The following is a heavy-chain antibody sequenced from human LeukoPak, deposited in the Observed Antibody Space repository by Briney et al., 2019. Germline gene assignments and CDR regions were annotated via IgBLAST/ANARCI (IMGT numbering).Heavy chain of an antibody. J-gene: IGHJ4*02. V-gene: IGHV2-70*11. CDR2: IDWDDDK. D-gene: IGHD5-12*01. CDR1: GFSLSTSGVC. Sequence: SGPALVKPTQTLTLTCTFYGFSLSTSGVCVSWIRQPPGKALEWLARIDWDDDKYYSTSLKTRLTISKDTSKNQVVLTMTNMDTVDTATYYCARIWLTRSYYFDYWGQGTLVTVSS. CDR3: ARIWLTRSYYFDY.